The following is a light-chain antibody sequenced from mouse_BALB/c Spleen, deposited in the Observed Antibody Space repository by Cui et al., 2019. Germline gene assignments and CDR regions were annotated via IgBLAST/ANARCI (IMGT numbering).Light chain of an antibody. CDR3: QQWSSYPRT. J-gene: IGKJ1*01. V-gene: IGKV4-55*01. Sequence: QFVLTQSPASMSASPGEKVTMTCSASSSVSYMYWYQQKPGSSPRLLIYDTSNLASGVPVRFSGSGSGTSYSLTISRMEADDAATYYCQQWSSYPRTFGGGTKLEIK. CDR1: SSVSY. CDR2: DTS.